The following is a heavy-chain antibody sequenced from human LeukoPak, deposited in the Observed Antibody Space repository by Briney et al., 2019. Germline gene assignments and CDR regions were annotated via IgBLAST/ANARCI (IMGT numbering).Heavy chain of an antibody. V-gene: IGHV3-23*01. J-gene: IGHJ5*01. CDR3: VETFQYSSNWYDY. Sequence: PGGSLRLSCATSGFTFGSHAMSWVRQAPGKGLEWVSSISAGGGGTSYADSVKGRITISRDNSKNTVYLQMNSLRAEDTAVYFCVETFQYSSNWYDYWGQGTLVTVSS. CDR1: GFTFGSHA. D-gene: IGHD6-6*01. CDR2: ISAGGGGT.